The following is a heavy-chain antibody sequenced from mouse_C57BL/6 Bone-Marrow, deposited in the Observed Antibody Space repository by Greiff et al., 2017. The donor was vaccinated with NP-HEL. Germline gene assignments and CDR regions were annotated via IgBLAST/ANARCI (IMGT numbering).Heavy chain of an antibody. J-gene: IGHJ2*01. D-gene: IGHD1-1*01. CDR1: GYTFTSYW. Sequence: QVQLQQPGAELVKPGASVNLSCKASGYTFTSYWMHWVKQRPGQGLEWIGMIHPNSGSTNYNEKFKSKATLTVDKSSSTAYMQLSSLTSEDSAVYYCARFITTVVADFDYWGQGTTLTVSS. CDR2: IHPNSGST. CDR3: ARFITTVVADFDY. V-gene: IGHV1-64*01.